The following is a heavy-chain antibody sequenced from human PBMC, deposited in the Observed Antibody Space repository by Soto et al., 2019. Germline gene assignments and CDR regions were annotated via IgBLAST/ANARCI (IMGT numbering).Heavy chain of an antibody. CDR2: FYYSGST. J-gene: IGHJ5*02. Sequence: QVQLQESGPGLVKPSQTLSLTCTVSGGSISTGGYYWNWIRQHPGKGLEWIGYFYYSGSTYYNPSPXRXXTLSVNTSKNQFSLKLSSVTAADTAVYYCARSVFPWGQGTLVTVSS. CDR3: ARSVFP. CDR1: GGSISTGGYY. V-gene: IGHV4-31*03.